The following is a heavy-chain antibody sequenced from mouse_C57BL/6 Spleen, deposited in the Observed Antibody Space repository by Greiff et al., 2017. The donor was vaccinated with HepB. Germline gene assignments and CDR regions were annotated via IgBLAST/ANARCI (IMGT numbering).Heavy chain of an antibody. V-gene: IGHV10-1*01. CDR3: VRHGDYYGSSYNAMDY. J-gene: IGHJ4*01. CDR1: GFSFNTYA. D-gene: IGHD1-1*01. Sequence: VQLKESGGGLVQPKGSLKLSCAASGFSFNTYAMNWVRQAPGKGLEWVARIRSKSNNYATYYADSVKDRFTISRDDSESMLYLQMNNLKTEDTAMYYCVRHGDYYGSSYNAMDYWGQGTSVTVSS. CDR2: IRSKSNNYAT.